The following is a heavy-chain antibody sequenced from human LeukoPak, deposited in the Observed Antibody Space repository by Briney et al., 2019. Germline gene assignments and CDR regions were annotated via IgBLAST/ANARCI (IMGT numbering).Heavy chain of an antibody. CDR1: GFTFSSYS. CDR3: ARPSVITTHGPTFGTRRAYSDY. J-gene: IGHJ4*01. CDR2: ISSSSSYI. V-gene: IGHV3-21*01. Sequence: GGSLRLSCAASGFTFSSYSMNWVRQAPGKGLEWVSSISSSSSYIYYADSVKGRFTISRDNAKNSLYLQMNSLRAEDTAVYYCARPSVITTHGPTFGTRRAYSDYWGHGTLGTVSS. D-gene: IGHD3-10*02.